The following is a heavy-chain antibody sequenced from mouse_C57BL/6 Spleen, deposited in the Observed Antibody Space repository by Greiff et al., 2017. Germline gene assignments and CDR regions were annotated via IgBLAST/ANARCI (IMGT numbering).Heavy chain of an antibody. CDR1: GYTFTDYY. D-gene: IGHD1-1*01. CDR3: AKENYYGSSYLDY. CDR2: IYPGSGNT. Sequence: VQLQQSGAELVRPGASVKLSCKASGYTFTDYYINWVKQRPGQGLEWIARIYPGSGNTYYNEKFKGKATLTAEKSSSTAYMQLSSLTSEDSAVYFCAKENYYGSSYLDYWGQGTTLTVSS. J-gene: IGHJ2*01. V-gene: IGHV1-76*01.